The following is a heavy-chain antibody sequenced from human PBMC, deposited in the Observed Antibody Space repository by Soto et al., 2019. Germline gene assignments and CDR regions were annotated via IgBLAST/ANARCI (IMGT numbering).Heavy chain of an antibody. CDR2: IYYSGST. Sequence: PSETLSLTCTVSGGSISSGCNYWSWIRQHPGKGLDWSGKIYYSGSTYYNPSLKSRVTISVDTSKNKFSLNTSSVNAEATAVYYCAIGGGSGYYNDRIIFDYWGQGNLVTVSS. V-gene: IGHV4-31*03. CDR1: GGSISSGCNY. D-gene: IGHD3-22*01. CDR3: AIGGGSGYYNDRIIFDY. J-gene: IGHJ4*02.